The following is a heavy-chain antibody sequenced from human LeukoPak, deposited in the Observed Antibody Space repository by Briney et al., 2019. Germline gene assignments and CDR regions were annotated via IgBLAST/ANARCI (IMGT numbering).Heavy chain of an antibody. Sequence: GGSLRLSCAASGLTFSSYSMNWVRQAPGKGLEWVSSISSSSSYIYYADSVKGRFTISRDNAKNSLYLQMNSLRAEDTAVYYCARVTAYFDWLYDYWGQGTLVTVSS. CDR1: GLTFSSYS. D-gene: IGHD3-9*01. CDR2: ISSSSSYI. CDR3: ARVTAYFDWLYDY. V-gene: IGHV3-21*01. J-gene: IGHJ4*02.